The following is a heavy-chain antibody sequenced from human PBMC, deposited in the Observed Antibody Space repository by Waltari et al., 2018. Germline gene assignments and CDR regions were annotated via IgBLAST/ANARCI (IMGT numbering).Heavy chain of an antibody. J-gene: IGHJ4*02. Sequence: EVQLLESGGGLVQPGGSLRLSCAASAFTFSSYAMRWVRQAPGKGLEWVATVGSGGSTYYADSVKGRFTISKDSPQNTLYLQMSSLRAEDMAVYYCARGSGYFFDYWGQGTLVTVSS. CDR3: ARGSGYFFDY. CDR2: VGSGGST. D-gene: IGHD1-1*01. CDR1: AFTFSSYA. V-gene: IGHV3-23*01.